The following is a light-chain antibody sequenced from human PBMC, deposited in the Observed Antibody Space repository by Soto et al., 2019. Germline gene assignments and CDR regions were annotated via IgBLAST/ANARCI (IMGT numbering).Light chain of an antibody. CDR2: GAS. V-gene: IGKV3-20*01. CDR3: QQYDSSPST. J-gene: IGKJ3*01. Sequence: EIVLTQSPGTLSLSPGERATLSCRASQSVTSSFLAWYQQNPGQAPRLLIYGASSRATGIPDRFSGSGSGTDFTLTISRLEPEDCALYYCQQYDSSPSTFGPGTKVDIK. CDR1: QSVTSSF.